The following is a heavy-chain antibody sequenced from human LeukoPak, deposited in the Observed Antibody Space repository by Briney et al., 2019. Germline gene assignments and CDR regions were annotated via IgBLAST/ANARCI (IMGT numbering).Heavy chain of an antibody. V-gene: IGHV4-34*01. Sequence: SETLSLTCAVYGGSFSGYHWSWIRQSSEKGLEWIGEINDRGSTNYNPSLKSRVTMSLETSKNQFSLNLSSVTAADTALYYCARGGPSIAAVATRNYFQHWGQGTLVTVSS. CDR1: GGSFSGYH. CDR3: ARGGPSIAAVATRNYFQH. D-gene: IGHD6-13*01. CDR2: INDRGST. J-gene: IGHJ1*01.